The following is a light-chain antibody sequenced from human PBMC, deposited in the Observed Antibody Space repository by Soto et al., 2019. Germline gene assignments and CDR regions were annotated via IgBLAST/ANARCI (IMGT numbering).Light chain of an antibody. CDR2: KAS. CDR3: QQYESYSVT. J-gene: IGKJ5*01. CDR1: QSISSW. V-gene: IGKV1-5*03. Sequence: DIQMTQSPSTLSASVGDRVTITCRACQSISSWLAWYQQKPGKAPNLLIYKASSLESGVPSRFSGSGSGTEFTLTISSLQPDDFATYYCQQYESYSVTFGQGTRLEIK.